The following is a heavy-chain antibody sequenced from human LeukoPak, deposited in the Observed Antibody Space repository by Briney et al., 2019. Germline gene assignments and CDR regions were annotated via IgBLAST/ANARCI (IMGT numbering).Heavy chain of an antibody. CDR1: GGSISSYY. CDR2: IYYSGST. V-gene: IGHV4-4*07. Sequence: SGTLSLTCTVSGGSISSYYWSWIRQPAGKGLEWIGSIYYSGSTYYNPSLKSRVTIAEDTSKNQFSLNLSSVTAADTAVYYCARLAAAGKNWFDPWGQGTLATVSS. CDR3: ARLAAAGKNWFDP. J-gene: IGHJ5*02. D-gene: IGHD6-13*01.